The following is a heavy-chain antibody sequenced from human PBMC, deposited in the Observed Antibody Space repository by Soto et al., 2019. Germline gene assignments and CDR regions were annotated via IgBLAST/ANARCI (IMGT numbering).Heavy chain of an antibody. CDR3: ATGNTDFWSGYYRFDY. V-gene: IGHV4-31*03. Sequence: PSETLSLTCTVSGGSISSGGYSWSWIRQHPGKGLEWIGYIYYSGSTYYNPSLKSRVTISVDTSKNQFSLKLSSVTAADTAVYYCATGNTDFWSGYYRFDYWGQGTLVTVSS. CDR1: GGSISSGGYS. D-gene: IGHD3-3*01. CDR2: IYYSGST. J-gene: IGHJ4*02.